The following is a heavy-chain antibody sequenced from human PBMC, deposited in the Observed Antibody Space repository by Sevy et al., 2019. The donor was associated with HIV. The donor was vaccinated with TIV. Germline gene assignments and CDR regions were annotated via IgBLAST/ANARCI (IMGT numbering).Heavy chain of an antibody. J-gene: IGHJ4*02. V-gene: IGHV1-24*01. CDR3: ATGPFYYDSSGYYFRALDY. Sequence: ASVKVSCKVSGYTLTELSMHWVRQAPGKGLEWMGGFDPEDGETIYAQKFQGRVTMTEDTSTDTAYMELGNLRSEDTAVYYCATGPFYYDSSGYYFRALDYWGQGTLVTVSS. CDR1: GYTLTELS. CDR2: FDPEDGET. D-gene: IGHD3-22*01.